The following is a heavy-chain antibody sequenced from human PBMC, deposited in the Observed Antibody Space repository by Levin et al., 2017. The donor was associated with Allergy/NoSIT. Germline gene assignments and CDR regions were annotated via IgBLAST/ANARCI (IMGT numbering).Heavy chain of an antibody. J-gene: IGHJ4*02. CDR1: GFTFSSYA. D-gene: IGHD4-17*01. V-gene: IGHV3-23*01. CDR2: ISGSGGST. CDR3: AKADEFYGIFDY. Sequence: QSGGSLRLSCAASGFTFSSYAMSWVRQAPGKGLEWVSAISGSGGSTYYADSVKGRFTISRDNSKNTLYLQMNSLRAEDTAVYYCAKADEFYGIFDYWGQGTLVTVSS.